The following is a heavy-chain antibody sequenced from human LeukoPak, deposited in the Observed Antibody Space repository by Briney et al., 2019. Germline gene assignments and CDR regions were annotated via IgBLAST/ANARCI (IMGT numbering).Heavy chain of an antibody. J-gene: IGHJ4*02. CDR3: ARVDDY. CDR1: GGSFSGHS. CDR2: INQSGST. Sequence: SETLSPTCAVSGGSFSGHSWAWIRQPPGKGLEWIGEINQSGSTNYSPSLKSRVTISIDTSKNQFSLKLSSVTAAGAAVYDCARVDDYWGQGTLVTVSS. V-gene: IGHV4-34*01.